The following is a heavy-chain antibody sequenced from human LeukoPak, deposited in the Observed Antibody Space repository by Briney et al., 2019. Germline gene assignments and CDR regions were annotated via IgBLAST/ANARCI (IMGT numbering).Heavy chain of an antibody. CDR3: ARPKYSSNWYSPFDI. CDR2: IYPDDSDT. Sequence: GESLKISCRGSGYTFTNYWIGWVRQMPGKGLEWVGIIYPDDSDTRYSPSFQGQVTVSADKSISTAYLQWSSLKASDTAMYYCARPKYSSNWYSPFDIWGQGTMVTVSS. D-gene: IGHD2-2*01. CDR1: GYTFTNYW. V-gene: IGHV5-51*01. J-gene: IGHJ3*02.